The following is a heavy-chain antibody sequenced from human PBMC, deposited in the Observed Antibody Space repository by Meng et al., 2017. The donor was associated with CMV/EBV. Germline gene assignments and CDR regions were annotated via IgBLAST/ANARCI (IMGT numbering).Heavy chain of an antibody. Sequence: QLQLQRSGPGHVKPSQTLYLTCTVSGGSISSGDYYWSWIRQPPGKGLEWIGYIYYSGSTYYNPSLKSRVTISVDTSKNQFSLKLSSVTAADTAVYYCARDNRRGGVDYWGQGTLVTVSS. D-gene: IGHD3-3*01. V-gene: IGHV4-30-4*08. CDR2: IYYSGST. J-gene: IGHJ4*02. CDR3: ARDNRRGGVDY. CDR1: GGSISSGDYY.